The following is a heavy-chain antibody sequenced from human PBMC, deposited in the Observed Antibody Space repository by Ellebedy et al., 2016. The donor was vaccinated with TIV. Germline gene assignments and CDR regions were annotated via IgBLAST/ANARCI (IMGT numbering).Heavy chain of an antibody. V-gene: IGHV3-21*01. CDR3: ARDHMAVAGPLSVFDY. J-gene: IGHJ4*02. CDR2: ISTSSSFI. Sequence: PGGSLRLSCAASGFTFSSYNMNWVRQAPGKGLEWVSSISTSSSFIYYADSVKGRFTISRDNAKNSRYLQMNSLRAEDTAVYYCARDHMAVAGPLSVFDYWGQGTLVTVSS. CDR1: GFTFSSYN. D-gene: IGHD6-19*01.